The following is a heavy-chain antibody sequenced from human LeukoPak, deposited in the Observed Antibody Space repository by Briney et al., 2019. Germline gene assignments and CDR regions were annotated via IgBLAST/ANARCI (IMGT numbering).Heavy chain of an antibody. J-gene: IGHJ4*02. Sequence: ASVKVSCKASGYTFTGYYMHWVRQAPGQGLEWMAMINPSDGSTNYAQKLQGRVTMTTDTSTSTAYMELRSLRSDDTAVYYCARENGSGSPGGVDYWGQGTLVTVSS. CDR2: INPSDGST. V-gene: IGHV1-46*01. CDR1: GYTFTGYY. D-gene: IGHD3-10*01. CDR3: ARENGSGSPGGVDY.